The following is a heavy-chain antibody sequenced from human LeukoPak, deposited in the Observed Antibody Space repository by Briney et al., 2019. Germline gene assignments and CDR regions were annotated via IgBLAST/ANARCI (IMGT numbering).Heavy chain of an antibody. J-gene: IGHJ4*02. CDR3: ASGYPGLHGSGYYFDY. Sequence: PSETLSLTCAVYGGSFSGYYWSWIRQPPGKGLEWIGEINHSGSTNYNPSLKSRVTISVDTSKNQFSLKLSSVTAADTAVCYCASGYPGLHGSGYYFDYWGQGTLVTVSS. CDR1: GGSFSGYY. CDR2: INHSGST. D-gene: IGHD3-10*01. V-gene: IGHV4-34*01.